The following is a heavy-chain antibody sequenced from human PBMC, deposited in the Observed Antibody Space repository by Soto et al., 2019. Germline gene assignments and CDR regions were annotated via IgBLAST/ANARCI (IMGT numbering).Heavy chain of an antibody. CDR2: IKQDGSEK. Sequence: EVQLVESGGGLVXPGGSLXLSCAXTXXXXXXXWMSXVRQAPGKGLEWVANIKQDGSEKYYVDSAKGRFTISRDNAKNSLHLQMNSLRAEDTAVYYCARGFNSALDIWGQGKMVTVSS. CDR1: XXXXXXXW. CDR3: ARGFNSALDI. V-gene: IGHV3-7*01. J-gene: IGHJ3*02.